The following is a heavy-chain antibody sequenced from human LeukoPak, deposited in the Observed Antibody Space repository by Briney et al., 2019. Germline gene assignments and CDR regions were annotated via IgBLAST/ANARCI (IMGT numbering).Heavy chain of an antibody. CDR1: GFTFSSYW. CDR2: FSSSSSNI. J-gene: IGHJ4*02. V-gene: IGHV3-21*01. CDR3: ARCTTGRTFGSLREIKRSREIDY. Sequence: GGPLRLSCAASGFTFSSYWMSWVRKAPGKGLEWVPSFSSSSSNIYYADSVKGRFTISRDNAKNSLYLQMNSLRVEDTAVYYCARCTTGRTFGSLREIKRSREIDYWGQGTLVTVSS. D-gene: IGHD1-1*01.